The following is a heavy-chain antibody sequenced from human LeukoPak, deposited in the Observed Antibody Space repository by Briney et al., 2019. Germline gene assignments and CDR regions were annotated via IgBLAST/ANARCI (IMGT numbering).Heavy chain of an antibody. CDR2: ITSSSSYI. Sequence: GGSLRLSCAASGFTFSDYNMRWIRQAPGKGLEWVSSITSSSSYIYYADSVKGRFTISRDNAKNSLYLQMNSLRAEDTAVYYCARDPQYSSGWYYFDYWGQGALVTVSS. CDR3: ARDPQYSSGWYYFDY. CDR1: GFTFSDYN. V-gene: IGHV3-21*01. J-gene: IGHJ4*02. D-gene: IGHD6-19*01.